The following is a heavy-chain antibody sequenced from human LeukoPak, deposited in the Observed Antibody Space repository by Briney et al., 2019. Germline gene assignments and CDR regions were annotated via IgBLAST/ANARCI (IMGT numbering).Heavy chain of an antibody. D-gene: IGHD3-10*01. CDR2: FDPEDGET. CDR3: ATGGVTMVRGVLTPRNDAFDI. J-gene: IGHJ3*02. V-gene: IGHV1-24*01. Sequence: ASVTVSCKVSGYTLTELSMHWVRQAPGKGLEWMGGFDPEDGETIYAQKFQGRVTMTEDTSTDTAYMELSSLRSEDTAVYYCATGGVTMVRGVLTPRNDAFDIWGQGTMVTVSS. CDR1: GYTLTELS.